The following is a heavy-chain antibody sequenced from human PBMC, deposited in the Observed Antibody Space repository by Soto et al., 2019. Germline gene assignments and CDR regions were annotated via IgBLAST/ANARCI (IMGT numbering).Heavy chain of an antibody. J-gene: IGHJ6*02. CDR3: ARDSGGAIVVVPAAYGMDV. CDR2: INLNSGGT. CDR1: GYTFTDYY. V-gene: IGHV1-2*02. Sequence: QVPLVQSGAEVKKPGASLKVSCKASGYTFTDYYLHWVRQAPGQGLEWMGWINLNSGGTQYAQKLQGRVTMTRDTSISTAYMEVSRLRSDDAAVYYCARDSGGAIVVVPAAYGMDVWGQGTTVTVTS. D-gene: IGHD2-2*01.